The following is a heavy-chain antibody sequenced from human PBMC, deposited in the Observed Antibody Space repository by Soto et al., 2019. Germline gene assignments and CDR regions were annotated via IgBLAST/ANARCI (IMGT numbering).Heavy chain of an antibody. CDR3: ARDEEVVTELTFHDYYGMDV. J-gene: IGHJ6*02. V-gene: IGHV6-1*01. D-gene: IGHD2-21*02. CDR2: TYYRSKWYN. Sequence: QTLSLTCAISGDSVCSNSCARHWIRQSPSRGLEWLGRTYYRSKWYNDYAVSVKSRIAINPDTSKNQFSLQLNSVTPEDTAVYYCARDEEVVTELTFHDYYGMDVWGQGTTVTVSS. CDR1: GDSVCSNSCA.